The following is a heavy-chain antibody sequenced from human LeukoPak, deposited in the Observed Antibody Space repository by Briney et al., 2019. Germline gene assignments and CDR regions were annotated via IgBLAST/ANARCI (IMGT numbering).Heavy chain of an antibody. CDR3: AKKTIVGATVDAFDI. D-gene: IGHD1-26*01. Sequence: PGGSLRLSCAASGFTFSNYWMHWVRQAPGKGLVWVSRIKSDESSRSYADSVKGRFTISRDNAKNTLYLQMNSLRAEDTAVYYCAKKTIVGATVDAFDIWGQGTMVTVSS. CDR2: IKSDESSR. J-gene: IGHJ3*02. V-gene: IGHV3-74*01. CDR1: GFTFSNYW.